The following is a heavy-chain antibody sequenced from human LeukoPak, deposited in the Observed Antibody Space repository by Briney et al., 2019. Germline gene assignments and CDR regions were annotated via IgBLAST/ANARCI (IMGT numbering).Heavy chain of an antibody. Sequence: ASVKVSCKASGYPFTKFYMHWVRQAPGHGLEWMGLMSPNGDSTLYSQKFQGRVTMTRDTSTSTDYMELSSLRSEDTAVYYCARVRAPGSSGSEGYWGQGTLVTVSS. D-gene: IGHD6-19*01. CDR2: MSPNGDST. J-gene: IGHJ4*02. CDR1: GYPFTKFY. V-gene: IGHV1-46*01. CDR3: ARVRAPGSSGSEGY.